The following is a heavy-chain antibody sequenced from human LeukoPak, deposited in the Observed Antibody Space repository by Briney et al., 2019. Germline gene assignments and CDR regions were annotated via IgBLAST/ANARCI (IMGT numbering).Heavy chain of an antibody. D-gene: IGHD1-26*01. CDR2: IYPGASDI. V-gene: IGHV5-51*01. J-gene: IGHJ3*02. Sequence: GESLKISCKGSGYSFTTYWIGWVRQMPGKGLEWMGIIYPGASDIKYSPSFQGQVTISVDNSITTAYLQWSSLKASDTAMYYCARHWGGSYFRGAFDIWGQGTMVTVSS. CDR1: GYSFTTYW. CDR3: ARHWGGSYFRGAFDI.